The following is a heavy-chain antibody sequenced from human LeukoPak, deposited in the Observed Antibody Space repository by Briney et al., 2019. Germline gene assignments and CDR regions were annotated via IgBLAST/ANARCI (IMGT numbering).Heavy chain of an antibody. V-gene: IGHV1-2*06. Sequence: ASVKVSCKASGYTFTGYYMHWVRQAPGQGLEWMGRINPNSGGTNYAQKFQGRVTMTRDTSISTAYMELSRLRSDDTAVYYCARGVVTGTYSNWFDPWGQGTLVTVSS. CDR1: GYTFTGYY. CDR2: INPNSGGT. D-gene: IGHD1-7*01. CDR3: ARGVVTGTYSNWFDP. J-gene: IGHJ5*02.